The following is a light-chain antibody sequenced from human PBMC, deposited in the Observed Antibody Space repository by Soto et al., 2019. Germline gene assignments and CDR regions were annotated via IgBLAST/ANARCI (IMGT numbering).Light chain of an antibody. CDR2: DAS. CDR1: QSVRYN. CDR3: QQYHTWPYT. J-gene: IGKJ2*01. Sequence: EIVLTQSPATLSVSPGERATLSCSASQSVRYNLAWYQQIPGKAPRLLIYDASTRAAGIPAMFSGGGSGTEFTLTISSLQSEDVAVFYCQQYHTWPYTFGLGTKLEI. V-gene: IGKV3-15*01.